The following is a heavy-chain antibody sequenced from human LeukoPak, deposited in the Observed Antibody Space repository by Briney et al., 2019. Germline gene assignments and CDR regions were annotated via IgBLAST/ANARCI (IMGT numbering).Heavy chain of an antibody. V-gene: IGHV3-30-3*01. CDR2: ISYDGSNK. CDR1: GFTVSSNY. J-gene: IGHJ4*02. Sequence: GGSLRLSCTASGFTVSSNYMSWVRQAPGKGLEWVAVISYDGSNKYYADSVKGRFTISRDNSKNTLYLQMNSLRAEDTAVYYCARSKSSSSPNFDYWGQGTLVTVSS. CDR3: ARSKSSSSPNFDY. D-gene: IGHD6-6*01.